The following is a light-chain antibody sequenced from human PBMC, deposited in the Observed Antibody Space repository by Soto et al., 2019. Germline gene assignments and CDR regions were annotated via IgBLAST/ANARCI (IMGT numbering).Light chain of an antibody. J-gene: IGKJ3*01. CDR1: QSVSSN. V-gene: IGKV3-11*01. CDR3: QRRNNGPLIFT. CDR2: DAS. Sequence: EIVLAQSPATLSLSPGEKATLSCRASQSVSSNLAWYQQKPGQAPRLLIYDASKTATGIPARFTGSGSGTEFALTISSLEPEDVALYDCQRRNNGPLIFTFGPGTKVDIK.